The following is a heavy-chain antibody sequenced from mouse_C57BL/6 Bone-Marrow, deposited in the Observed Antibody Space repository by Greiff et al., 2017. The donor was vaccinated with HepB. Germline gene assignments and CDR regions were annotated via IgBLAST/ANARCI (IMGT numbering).Heavy chain of an antibody. D-gene: IGHD1-1*01. V-gene: IGHV1-69*01. CDR2: IDPSDSYT. CDR3: AKEVVATNWYFDV. Sequence: QVQLKQPGAELVMPGASVKLSCKASGYTFTSYWMHWVKQRPGQGLEWIGEIDPSDSYTNYNQKFKGKSTLTVDKSSSTAYMQLSSLTSEDSAVYYCAKEVVATNWYFDVWGTGTTVTVSS. J-gene: IGHJ1*03. CDR1: GYTFTSYW.